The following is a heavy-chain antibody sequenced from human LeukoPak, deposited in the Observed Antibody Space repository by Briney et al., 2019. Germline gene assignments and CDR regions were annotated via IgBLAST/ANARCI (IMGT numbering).Heavy chain of an antibody. V-gene: IGHV1-24*01. Sequence: ASVKVSCKVSGYTLTELSMHWVRQAPGKGLEWMGGFDPEDGETIYAQKFQGRVTMTEDTSTDTAYMELSSLRSEDTAVYYCATGGYYDSNTRAFDIWGQGTMVTVSP. J-gene: IGHJ3*02. CDR2: FDPEDGET. CDR1: GYTLTELS. CDR3: ATGGYYDSNTRAFDI. D-gene: IGHD3-22*01.